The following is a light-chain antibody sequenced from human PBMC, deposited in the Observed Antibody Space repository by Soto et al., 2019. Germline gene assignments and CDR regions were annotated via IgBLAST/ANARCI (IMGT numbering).Light chain of an antibody. CDR2: TAS. CDR1: QNIDRH. J-gene: IGKJ1*01. CDR3: QKSYSSRT. V-gene: IGKV1-39*01. Sequence: DIQMTQAPSSLSASVGDRVTITCRSSQNIDRHLNWYQHKPGQAPRLLMDTASRMQSWVPSRFSGSGSGTDFTLTISSLQAEDFATYYCQKSYSSRTFGQGTKVDI.